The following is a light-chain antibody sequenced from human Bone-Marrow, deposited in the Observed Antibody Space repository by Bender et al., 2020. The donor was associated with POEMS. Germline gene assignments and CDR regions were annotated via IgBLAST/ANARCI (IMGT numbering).Light chain of an antibody. V-gene: IGLV3-1*01. CDR2: KDS. J-gene: IGLJ2*01. Sequence: SYELTQPPSVSVSPGQTARITCSGDALPQQYAYWYQQKPGQAPVMVIYKDSERPSGIPERFSGSNSGNTATLTISGTQAMDEADYYCQAWDSSTRAFGGGTKLTVL. CDR1: ALPQQY. CDR3: QAWDSSTRA.